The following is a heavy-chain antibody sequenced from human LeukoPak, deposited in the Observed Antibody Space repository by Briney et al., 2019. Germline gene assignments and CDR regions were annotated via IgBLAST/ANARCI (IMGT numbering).Heavy chain of an antibody. CDR2: IFPSGGEI. J-gene: IGHJ4*02. CDR3: ATYRQVLLSFES. D-gene: IGHD2/OR15-2a*01. Sequence: PGGTLRLSCAASGFTFSTFAMIWVRQPPGKGLEWVSSIFPSGGEIHYADSVRGRFTISRDNSKSTLPLQMNSLRAEDTAIYYCATYRQVLLSFESWGQGTLVTVSS. V-gene: IGHV3-23*01. CDR1: GFTFSTFA.